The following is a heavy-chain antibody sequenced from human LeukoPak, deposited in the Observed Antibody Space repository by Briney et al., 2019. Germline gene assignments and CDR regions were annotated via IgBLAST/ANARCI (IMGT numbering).Heavy chain of an antibody. D-gene: IGHD2-21*02. CDR3: ASSTTPYCGGDCPLDY. CDR1: GFTVSSNY. V-gene: IGHV3-66*02. J-gene: IGHJ4*02. Sequence: GGSLRLSCTASGFTVSSNYMSWVRQAPGKGLEWVSVIYSGGSTYYADSVKGRFTISRDNSKNTLYLQMNSLRAEDTAVYYCASSTTPYCGGDCPLDYWGQGTLVTVSS. CDR2: IYSGGST.